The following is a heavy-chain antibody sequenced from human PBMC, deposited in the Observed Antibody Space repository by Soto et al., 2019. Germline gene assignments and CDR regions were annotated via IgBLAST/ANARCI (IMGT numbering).Heavy chain of an antibody. CDR3: AKDWAMKPS. V-gene: IGHV3-48*04. J-gene: IGHJ4*02. CDR1: GFTFSSYS. D-gene: IGHD3-16*01. Sequence: PGGSLRLSCVASGFTFSSYSMNWVRQAPGKGLEWVSYISSSSSTIYYADSVKGRFTISRDISKNTLYLQMNSLRVEDTAIYYCAKDWAMKPSWGQGTLVTVSS. CDR2: ISSSSSTI.